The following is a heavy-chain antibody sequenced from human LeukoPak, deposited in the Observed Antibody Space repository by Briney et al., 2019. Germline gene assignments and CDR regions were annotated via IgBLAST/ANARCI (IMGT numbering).Heavy chain of an antibody. CDR2: IYYSGST. V-gene: IGHV4-61*08. J-gene: IGHJ6*02. CDR3: ARSSCSSTSCYPRMDV. CDR1: GGSISSGGYY. D-gene: IGHD2-2*01. Sequence: PSQTLSLTCTVSGGSISSGGYYWSWIRQPPGKGLEWIGYIYYSGSTNYNPSLKSRVTISVDTSKNQFSLKLSSVTAADTAVYYCARSSCSSTSCYPRMDVWGQGTTVTVS.